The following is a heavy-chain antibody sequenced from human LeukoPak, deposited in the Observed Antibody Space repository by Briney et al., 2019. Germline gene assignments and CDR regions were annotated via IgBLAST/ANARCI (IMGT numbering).Heavy chain of an antibody. Sequence: GASVKVSCKASGYTFIDYYIHWVRQAPEQGLEWMGRINPNSGGTNFAQNFQGRVTMTRDTSISTAYMELSTLTSDDTAVYYCARGQLVNDWFDPWGQGTLVTVSS. CDR2: INPNSGGT. D-gene: IGHD6-6*01. V-gene: IGHV1-2*06. J-gene: IGHJ5*02. CDR1: GYTFIDYY. CDR3: ARGQLVNDWFDP.